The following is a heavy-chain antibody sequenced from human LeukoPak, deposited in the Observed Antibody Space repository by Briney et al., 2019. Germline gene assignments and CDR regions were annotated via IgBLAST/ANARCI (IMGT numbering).Heavy chain of an antibody. CDR1: GFTFRSSE. Sequence: TGGSLRLSCAASGFTFRSSEMNWVRQAPGKGLEWLSYISSSGSTISYAGSVKGRFTISRDNAKNSLYLQMNSLRAEDTAVYYCASARYFDYWGQGTLVTVSS. CDR2: ISSSGSTI. CDR3: ASARYFDY. J-gene: IGHJ4*02. V-gene: IGHV3-48*03.